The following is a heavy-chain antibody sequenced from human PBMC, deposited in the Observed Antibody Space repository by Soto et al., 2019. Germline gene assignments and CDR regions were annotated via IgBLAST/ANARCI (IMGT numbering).Heavy chain of an antibody. Sequence: ASVKVSCKASGYTFTGYYMHWVRQAPGQGLEWMGWINPNSGGTNYAQKFQGWVTMTRDTSISTAYMELSRLRSDDTAVYYCARGTSGITGTDNWFDPWGQGTLVTVSS. CDR3: ARGTSGITGTDNWFDP. CDR2: INPNSGGT. V-gene: IGHV1-2*04. D-gene: IGHD1-20*01. J-gene: IGHJ5*02. CDR1: GYTFTGYY.